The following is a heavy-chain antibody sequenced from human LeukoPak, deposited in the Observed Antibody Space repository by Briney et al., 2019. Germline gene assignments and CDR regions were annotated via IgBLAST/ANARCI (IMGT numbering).Heavy chain of an antibody. Sequence: TSETLSLTCTVSGGSISRYYWSWIRQPPGKGLEWIGYIYYSGSTNYNPSLKSRVTISVAASTNQFSLKLSSVTAAATTVYYCAGGHLHYYYYYGMDVWGQGTTVTVSS. D-gene: IGHD2-15*01. CDR2: IYYSGST. J-gene: IGHJ6*02. CDR1: GGSISRYY. CDR3: AGGHLHYYYYYGMDV. V-gene: IGHV4-59*01.